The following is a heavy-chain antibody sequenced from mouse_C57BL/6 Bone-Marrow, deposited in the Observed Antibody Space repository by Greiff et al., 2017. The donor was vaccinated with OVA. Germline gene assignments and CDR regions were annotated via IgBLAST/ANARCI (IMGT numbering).Heavy chain of an antibody. Sequence: QVQLQQSGAELVRPGTSVKVSCKASGYAFTNYLIEWVKQRPGQGLEWIGVINPGSGGTYYNEKFKGKVTLTAAKSSSNAYMQLSSLTAEDSVVYLSARREYYWFDYWGQGTLVTVSA. V-gene: IGHV1-54*01. J-gene: IGHJ3*01. CDR3: ARREYYWFDY. CDR1: GYAFTNYL. D-gene: IGHD5-2*01. CDR2: INPGSGGT.